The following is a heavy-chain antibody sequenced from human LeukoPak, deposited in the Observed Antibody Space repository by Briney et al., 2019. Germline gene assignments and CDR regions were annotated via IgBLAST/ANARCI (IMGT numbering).Heavy chain of an antibody. J-gene: IGHJ4*02. D-gene: IGHD6-13*01. V-gene: IGHV3-23*01. CDR1: GFTFSSYA. Sequence: GGSLRLSCAASGFTFSSYAMSWVRQAPGKGLEGGSAISGSGGSTYYADSVKGRFTISRDNSKNTLYLQMHSLRAEDTAVYYCAKGVDSSSWSFDYWGQGTLVTVSS. CDR2: ISGSGGST. CDR3: AKGVDSSSWSFDY.